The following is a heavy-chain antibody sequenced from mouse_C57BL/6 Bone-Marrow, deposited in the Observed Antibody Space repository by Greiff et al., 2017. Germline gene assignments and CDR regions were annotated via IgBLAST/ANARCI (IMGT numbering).Heavy chain of an antibody. D-gene: IGHD1-1*01. J-gene: IGHJ2*01. V-gene: IGHV5-4*01. CDR2: ISDGGSYT. CDR3: ARERAFYYGSSNYYDY. CDR1: GFTFSSYA. Sequence: EVMLVESGGGLVKPGGSLKLSCAASGFTFSSYAMSWVRQTPEKRLEWVATISDGGSYTYYPDNVKGRFTISRDNAKNNLYLQMSQLKSEDTAMYYCARERAFYYGSSNYYDYWGKGTTLTVST.